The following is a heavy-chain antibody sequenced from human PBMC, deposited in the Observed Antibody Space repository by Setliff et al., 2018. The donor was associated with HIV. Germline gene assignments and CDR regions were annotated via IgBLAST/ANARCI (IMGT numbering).Heavy chain of an antibody. J-gene: IGHJ4*02. CDR3: ARGFDYAQRPPLYYFDY. CDR2: IYSSGST. CDR1: GGSISSYY. Sequence: PSETLSLTCTVSGGSISSYYWSWIRQPPGKGLEWLGHIYSSGSTNYNPSLKSRVTISVDTSKNQFSLKLYSVTAADTAVYYCARGFDYAQRPPLYYFDYWGQGTLVTVSS. V-gene: IGHV4-4*09. D-gene: IGHD2-2*01.